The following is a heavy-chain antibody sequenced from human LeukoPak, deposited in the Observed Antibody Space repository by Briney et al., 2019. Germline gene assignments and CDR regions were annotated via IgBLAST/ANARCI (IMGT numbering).Heavy chain of an antibody. J-gene: IGHJ4*02. CDR3: ARGENPLNIHIAIIDY. V-gene: IGHV4-34*01. Sequence: SETLSLTCAVYGGSFSGYYWSWIRQPPGNGLEWIGSISHGGNTYYNPSLKSRVTISVDTSQNQFSLRLSSVTAADMAVYYCARGENPLNIHIAIIDYWGQGTLVTVSS. CDR1: GGSFSGYY. CDR2: ISHGGNT. D-gene: IGHD6-13*01.